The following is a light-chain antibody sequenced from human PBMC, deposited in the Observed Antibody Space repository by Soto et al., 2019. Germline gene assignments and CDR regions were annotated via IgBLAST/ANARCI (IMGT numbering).Light chain of an antibody. CDR1: QSVSSSY. CDR3: QQFGSSPIT. V-gene: IGKV3-20*01. J-gene: IGKJ5*01. Sequence: EIVLTQSPGTLSLSPGERATLSCRASQSVSSSYLAWYQQKPGQAPRLLIYGASNRATGIPDRFSGSGSGTDFTLTINRLEPENFAVYYCQQFGSSPITFGQGTRLEIK. CDR2: GAS.